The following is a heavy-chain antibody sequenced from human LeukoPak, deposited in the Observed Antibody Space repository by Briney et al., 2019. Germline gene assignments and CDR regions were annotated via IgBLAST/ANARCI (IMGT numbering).Heavy chain of an antibody. CDR1: GFTFSSNY. Sequence: GGSLRLSCAASGFTFSSNYMNWVRQAPGQRLEWVSVIYNTGSTYYSDAVTGRFTISRDNAKNSLYLQMNSLRAEDTAVYYCARDGDYGGKEGLGNWGQGTLVTVSS. J-gene: IGHJ4*02. CDR3: ARDGDYGGKEGLGN. D-gene: IGHD4-23*01. V-gene: IGHV3-66*01. CDR2: IYNTGST.